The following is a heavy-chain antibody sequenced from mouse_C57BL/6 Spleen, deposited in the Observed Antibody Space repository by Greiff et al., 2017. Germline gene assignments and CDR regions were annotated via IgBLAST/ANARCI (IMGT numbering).Heavy chain of an antibody. D-gene: IGHD2-2*01. J-gene: IGHJ4*01. CDR1: GYTFTSYW. Sequence: QVQLQQPGAELVKPGASVKLSCKASGYTFTSYWMHWVKQRPGRGLEWIGRIDPNSGGTKYNEKFKSKATLTVDKPSSTAYMQLSSLTSEDSAVYYCARCPHYGYDEGYYAMDYWGQGTSVTVSS. V-gene: IGHV1-72*01. CDR2: IDPNSGGT. CDR3: ARCPHYGYDEGYYAMDY.